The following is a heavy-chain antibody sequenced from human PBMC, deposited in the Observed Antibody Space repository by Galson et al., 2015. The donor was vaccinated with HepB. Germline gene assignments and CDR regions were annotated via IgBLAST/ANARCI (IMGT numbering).Heavy chain of an antibody. J-gene: IGHJ4*02. CDR3: ARGNLGIGSEGY. CDR2: ISSDGSTT. D-gene: IGHD3-10*01. V-gene: IGHV3-74*01. Sequence: SLRLSCAASGFTFSRYWMHWVRQAPGKGLVWVSRISSDGSTTTYADSVKGRFTIARDNAENTLYLQMNSLRAEDTAVYYCARGNLGIGSEGYWGQGTLVTVSS. CDR1: GFTFSRYW.